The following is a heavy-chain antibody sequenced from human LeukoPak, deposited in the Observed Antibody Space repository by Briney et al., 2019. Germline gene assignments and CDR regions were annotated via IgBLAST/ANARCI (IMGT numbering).Heavy chain of an antibody. D-gene: IGHD3-22*01. CDR3: AKGENYYDSSGYDPEYYFDC. CDR2: ISGSGGST. V-gene: IGHV3-23*01. CDR1: GFTFSSYA. Sequence: GGSLRLSCAASGFTFSSYAMSWVRQAPGKGLEWVSAISGSGGSTYYADSVKGRFTISRDNSKNTLYLQMNSLRAEDTAVYYCAKGENYYDSSGYDPEYYFDCWGQGTPVTVSS. J-gene: IGHJ4*02.